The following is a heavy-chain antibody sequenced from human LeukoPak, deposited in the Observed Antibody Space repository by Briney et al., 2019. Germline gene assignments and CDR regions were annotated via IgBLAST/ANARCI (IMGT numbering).Heavy chain of an antibody. CDR2: INHSGST. D-gene: IGHD1-26*01. CDR3: ARQRLRRGATY. Sequence: PSETLSLTCAVYGGSFSGYYWSWIRQPPGKGLEWIGEINHSGSTNYNPSLKSRVTISVDTSKNQFSLKLSSVTAADTAVYYCARQRLRRGATYWGQGTLITVSS. V-gene: IGHV4-34*01. J-gene: IGHJ4*02. CDR1: GGSFSGYY.